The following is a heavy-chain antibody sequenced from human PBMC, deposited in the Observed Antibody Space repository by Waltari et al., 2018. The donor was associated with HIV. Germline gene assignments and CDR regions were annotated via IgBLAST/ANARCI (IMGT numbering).Heavy chain of an antibody. Sequence: QVQLVESGGGVVQPGRSLRLSCAASGFTFSSYGMHWVRQAPGKGLEWLAVIWYDGSNKYYADSVKGRFTISRDNSKNTLYLQMNSLRAEDTAVYYCARENGFRSRDAFDIWGQGTMVTVSS. CDR3: ARENGFRSRDAFDI. CDR2: IWYDGSNK. CDR1: GFTFSSYG. D-gene: IGHD2-8*01. V-gene: IGHV3-33*01. J-gene: IGHJ3*02.